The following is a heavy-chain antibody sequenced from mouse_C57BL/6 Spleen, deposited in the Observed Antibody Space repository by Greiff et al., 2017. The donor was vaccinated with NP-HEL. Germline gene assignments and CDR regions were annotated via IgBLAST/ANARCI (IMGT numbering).Heavy chain of an antibody. Sequence: QVQLQQSGPELVKPGASVKISCKASGYAFSSSWMNWVKQRPVKGLEWIGRIYPGDGDTNYNGKFKGKATLTADKSSSTAYMQLSSLTSEDSAVYFCAREGGNGYLYYFDYWGQGTTLTVSS. CDR2: IYPGDGDT. D-gene: IGHD2-3*01. CDR1: GYAFSSSW. CDR3: AREGGNGYLYYFDY. V-gene: IGHV1-82*01. J-gene: IGHJ2*01.